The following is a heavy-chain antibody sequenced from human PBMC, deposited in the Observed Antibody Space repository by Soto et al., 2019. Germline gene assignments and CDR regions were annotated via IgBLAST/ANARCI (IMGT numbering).Heavy chain of an antibody. CDR2: IIPIFGTA. J-gene: IGHJ4*02. V-gene: IGHV1-69*01. CDR3: ARDRMDFWSGRTQTYYFDY. CDR1: GGTFSSYA. Sequence: QGQLVHSGAEVKKPGSSVQVSCKASGGTFSSYAISWVRQAPGHGLEWMGGIIPIFGTANYAQKFQGRVTITADESTSTAYMELSSLRSEDTAVYYCARDRMDFWSGRTQTYYFDYWGQGTLVTVSS. D-gene: IGHD3-3*01.